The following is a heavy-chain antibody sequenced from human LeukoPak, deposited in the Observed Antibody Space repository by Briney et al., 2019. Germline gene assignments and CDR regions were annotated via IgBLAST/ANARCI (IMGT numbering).Heavy chain of an antibody. V-gene: IGHV4-4*07. CDR1: GASISSYY. J-gene: IGHJ4*02. Sequence: SETLSLTCSVSGASISSYYWSWIRQPAGKGLEWIGRIYTSGSTNYNPSLKSRVTISGDTSKNQFSLRLSSVTAADTAVYYCARASYSYDINGWVPFDYWGQGTLVTVSS. CDR3: ARASYSYDINGWVPFDY. CDR2: IYTSGST. D-gene: IGHD3-22*01.